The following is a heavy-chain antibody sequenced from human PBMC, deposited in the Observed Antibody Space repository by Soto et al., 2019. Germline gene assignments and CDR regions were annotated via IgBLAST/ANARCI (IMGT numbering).Heavy chain of an antibody. CDR1: GGSVSSGSYY. CDR3: ARAHSGYDPLGMDV. J-gene: IGHJ6*02. V-gene: IGHV4-61*01. CDR2: ISDTGSG. Sequence: QVQLQESGPGLVKPSETLAVTCTVSGGSVSSGSYYWSWIRQPPGKGLEWVGCISDTGSGDYNPSLKSRVTLSVHTSTLQLSLRLKSVTAADTAVYYCARAHSGYDPLGMDVWGQGTTVTVSS. D-gene: IGHD5-12*01.